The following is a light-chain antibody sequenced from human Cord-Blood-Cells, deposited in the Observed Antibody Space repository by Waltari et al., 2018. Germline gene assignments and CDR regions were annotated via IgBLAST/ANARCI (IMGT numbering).Light chain of an antibody. CDR1: QSISSW. Sequence: DIQMTQSPSTLSASVGDRVTITCRASQSISSWLAWYQQKPGKAPKLLIYKASSLESGVPSRFSGSGSGTEFTLTISSLQPDDFATYYCQQYNSYSHTFGQGT. CDR2: KAS. V-gene: IGKV1-5*03. CDR3: QQYNSYSHT. J-gene: IGKJ2*01.